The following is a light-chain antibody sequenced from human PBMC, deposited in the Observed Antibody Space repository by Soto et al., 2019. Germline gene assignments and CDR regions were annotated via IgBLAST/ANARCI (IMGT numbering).Light chain of an antibody. V-gene: IGLV2-14*03. J-gene: IGLJ1*01. CDR3: SSYTSNNTPSYV. Sequence: QSVLTQPASVSGSPGQSITISCTGTSSDVGGYNYVSWYQQHPGKAPKLMIYDVSNRPSGVSNRFSGSKSGNTASLTISGLQAEDEADYYCSSYTSNNTPSYVFGTGTKVTVL. CDR2: DVS. CDR1: SSDVGGYNY.